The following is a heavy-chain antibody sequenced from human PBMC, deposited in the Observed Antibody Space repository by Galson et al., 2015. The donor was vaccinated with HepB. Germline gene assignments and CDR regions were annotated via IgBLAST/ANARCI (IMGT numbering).Heavy chain of an antibody. Sequence: SVKVSCKASGYTFTSYGTSWVRQAPGQGLEWMGWISAYNGNTNYAQKLQGRVTMTTDTSTSTAYMELRSLRSDDTAVYYCARDRIDDFWSGYYMRYYYGMDVWGQGTTVTVSS. V-gene: IGHV1-18*01. CDR3: ARDRIDDFWSGYYMRYYYGMDV. J-gene: IGHJ6*02. CDR2: ISAYNGNT. CDR1: GYTFTSYG. D-gene: IGHD3-3*01.